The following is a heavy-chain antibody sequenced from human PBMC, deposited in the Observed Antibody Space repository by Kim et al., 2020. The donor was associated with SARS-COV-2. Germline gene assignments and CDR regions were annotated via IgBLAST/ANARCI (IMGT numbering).Heavy chain of an antibody. CDR1: GFTFSSYG. CDR3: AKGGQGATLFWSGYFSTGFDYYYGMDV. CDR2: IWYDGSNK. J-gene: IGHJ6*02. D-gene: IGHD3-3*01. V-gene: IGHV3-33*06. Sequence: GGSLRLSCAASGFTFSSYGMHWVRQAPGKGLEWVAVIWYDGSNKYYADSVKGRFTISRDNSKNTLYLQMNSLRAEDTAVYYCAKGGQGATLFWSGYFSTGFDYYYGMDVWGHGTTVTVSS.